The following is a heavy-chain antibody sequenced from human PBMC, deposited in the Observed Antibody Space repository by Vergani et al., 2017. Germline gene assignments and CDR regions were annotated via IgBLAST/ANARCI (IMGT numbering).Heavy chain of an antibody. CDR2: IRYDGSNK. J-gene: IGHJ6*03. D-gene: IGHD6-13*01. Sequence: QVQLVESGGGVVQPGGSLRLSCAASGFTFSSYGMHWVRQAPGKGLEWVAFIRYDGSNKYYADSVKGRFTISRDNSKNTLYLQMNSLRAEDTAVYYCAKDSGQYSSSWYVPNYYYYYYMDVWGKGP. V-gene: IGHV3-30*02. CDR3: AKDSGQYSSSWYVPNYYYYYYMDV. CDR1: GFTFSSYG.